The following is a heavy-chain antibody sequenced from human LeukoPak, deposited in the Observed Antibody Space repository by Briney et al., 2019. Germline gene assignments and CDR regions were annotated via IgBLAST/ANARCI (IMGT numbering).Heavy chain of an antibody. CDR1: GFTFSSYA. D-gene: IGHD3-22*01. J-gene: IGHJ3*02. CDR2: ISYDGSNK. CDR3: ARSPDRFYDSSGYYRSAFDI. Sequence: PGGSLRLSCAASGFTFSSYAMHWVRQAPGKGLEWVAVISYDGSNKYYADSVKGRFTISRDNSKNTLYLQMNSLRAEDTAVYYCARSPDRFYDSSGYYRSAFDIWGQGTMVTVSS. V-gene: IGHV3-30-3*01.